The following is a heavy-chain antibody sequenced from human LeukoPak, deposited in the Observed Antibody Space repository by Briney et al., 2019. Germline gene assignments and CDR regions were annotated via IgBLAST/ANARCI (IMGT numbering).Heavy chain of an antibody. D-gene: IGHD1-26*01. V-gene: IGHV4-39*01. CDR1: GGSISSSSYY. CDR2: IYYSGST. CDR3: ARYLGSPDAFDI. Sequence: PSETLSLTCTVSGGSISSSSYYWGWIRQPPGTGLEWIGSIYYSGSTYYNPSLKSRVTISVDTSKNQFSLKLSSVTAADTAVYYCARYLGSPDAFDIWGQGTMVTVSS. J-gene: IGHJ3*02.